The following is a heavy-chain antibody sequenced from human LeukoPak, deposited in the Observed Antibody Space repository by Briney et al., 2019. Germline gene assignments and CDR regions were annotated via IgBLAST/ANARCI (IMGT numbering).Heavy chain of an antibody. CDR1: GYSISSSYY. Sequence: SETLSLTCTVSGYSISSSYYWSWIRQPAGKGLEWIGRIYTSGSTSYDPSLKSRVTISVDTSKNQFSLKLSSMTAADTAVYYCARVYCSNGVCYNSRGWFDPWGQGTLVTVSS. CDR2: IYTSGST. V-gene: IGHV4-4*07. D-gene: IGHD2-8*01. CDR3: ARVYCSNGVCYNSRGWFDP. J-gene: IGHJ5*02.